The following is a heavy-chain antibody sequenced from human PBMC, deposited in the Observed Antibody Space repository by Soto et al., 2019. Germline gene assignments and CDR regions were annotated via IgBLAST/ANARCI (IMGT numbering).Heavy chain of an antibody. CDR2: MNPNSGNT. V-gene: IGHV1-8*01. CDR3: ARVGYYYDSSGYYLSFDY. D-gene: IGHD3-22*01. CDR1: GYTFTSYD. Sequence: QVQLVQSGAEVKKPGASVKVSCKASGYTFTSYDINWVRQATGQGLEWMGWMNPNSGNTGYAQKFQGRVTITRNTSRSTAYLELRSLRSEDTAVYYCARVGYYYDSSGYYLSFDYWGQGTLFTVSS. J-gene: IGHJ4*02.